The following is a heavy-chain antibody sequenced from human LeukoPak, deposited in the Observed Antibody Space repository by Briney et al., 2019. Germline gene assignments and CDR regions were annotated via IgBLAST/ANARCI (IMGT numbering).Heavy chain of an antibody. CDR3: AKDHSSSWYGGYYFDY. Sequence: GGSLRLSCAASGFIFSSYSMNWVRQAPGKGLEWISYISGGGGNIHYADSVKGRFTISRDNSKNTLYLQMNSLRAEDTAVYYCAKDHSSSWYGGYYFDYWGQGTLVTVSS. CDR1: GFIFSSYS. J-gene: IGHJ4*02. CDR2: ISGGGGNI. V-gene: IGHV3-23*01. D-gene: IGHD6-13*01.